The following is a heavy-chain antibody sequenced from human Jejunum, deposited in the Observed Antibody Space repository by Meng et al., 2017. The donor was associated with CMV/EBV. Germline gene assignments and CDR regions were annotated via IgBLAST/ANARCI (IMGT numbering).Heavy chain of an antibody. D-gene: IGHD5-18*01. CDR1: GFTVSNSY. J-gene: IGHJ4*02. V-gene: IGHV3-66*01. CDR2: IYGGGST. CDR3: AREGTTLVTYDY. Sequence: EQLVESGGGVVQPGGSLRLSCAASGFTVSNSYMSWVRQAPGKGLEWVSVIYGGGSTYYADSVKGRFTISRDSSKNTLYLQMNSLRAEDTAIYYCAREGTTLVTYDYWGQGTLVTVSS.